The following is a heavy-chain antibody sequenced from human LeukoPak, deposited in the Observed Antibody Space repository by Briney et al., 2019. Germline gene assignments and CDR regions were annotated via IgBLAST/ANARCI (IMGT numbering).Heavy chain of an antibody. J-gene: IGHJ6*03. V-gene: IGHV4-34*01. Sequence: SETLSLTCAVYGGSFSGYYWSWIRQPPGKGLEWIGEINHSGSTNYNPSLKSRVTISVDTSKNQFSLKLSSVTAADTAVYYCARHSKGEMAAQKSYYYYMDVWGKGTTVTISS. D-gene: IGHD5-24*01. CDR2: INHSGST. CDR1: GGSFSGYY. CDR3: ARHSKGEMAAQKSYYYYMDV.